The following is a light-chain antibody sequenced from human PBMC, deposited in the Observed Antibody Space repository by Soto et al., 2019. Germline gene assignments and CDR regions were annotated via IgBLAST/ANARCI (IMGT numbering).Light chain of an antibody. V-gene: IGKV1-9*01. CDR2: GAS. Sequence: IQLTQSPSSLSASVGDRVTITCRASQGISSFLAWYQQKPGKAPKLPIYGASTLQSGVPSRFSGSGSWTDFTLTIGSLQPEDFATYYCQQLNSFPIPFGPGTKVDIK. CDR3: QQLNSFPIP. J-gene: IGKJ3*01. CDR1: QGISSF.